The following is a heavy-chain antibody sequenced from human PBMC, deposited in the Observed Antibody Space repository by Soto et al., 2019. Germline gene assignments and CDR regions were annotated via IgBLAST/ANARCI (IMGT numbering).Heavy chain of an antibody. V-gene: IGHV4-30-2*01. Sequence: QLQLQESGSGLVKPSQTLSLTCAVSGGSISSGGYSWSWIRQPPGKGLEWIGYIYHSGSTYYNPSLKSRVTIAADRAKNQFSLKLSSVTAADTAVYYCAAGGGLPRYYWGQGTLVTVSS. J-gene: IGHJ4*02. CDR1: GGSISSGGYS. CDR3: AAGGGLPRYY. CDR2: IYHSGST. D-gene: IGHD5-12*01.